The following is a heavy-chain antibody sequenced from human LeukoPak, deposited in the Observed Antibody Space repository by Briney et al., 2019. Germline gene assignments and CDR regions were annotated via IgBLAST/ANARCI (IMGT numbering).Heavy chain of an antibody. Sequence: SETLSLTCTVSGGSLSPYYLSWIRQPPGKGLEWIGYIYYIGSAHYNPPLKRGVTIQVSTSTKQSSLPLSSVTAADTAVCYFARGHYGSVTGTYPTWGQGTLVTVSS. CDR1: GGSLSPYY. V-gene: IGHV4-59*01. CDR3: ARGHYGSVTGTYPT. J-gene: IGHJ5*02. CDR2: IYYIGSA. D-gene: IGHD3-10*01.